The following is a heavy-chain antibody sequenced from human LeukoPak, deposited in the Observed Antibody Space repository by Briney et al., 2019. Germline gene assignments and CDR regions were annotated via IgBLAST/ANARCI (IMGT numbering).Heavy chain of an antibody. CDR1: GFTFSSYS. D-gene: IGHD6-6*01. J-gene: IGHJ4*02. V-gene: IGHV3-21*01. CDR3: ARGAPEYIFDY. CDR2: ISSSSSYM. Sequence: GGSLRLSCAASGFTFSSYSMNWVHQAPGKGLEWVSFISSSSSYMYYADSVKGRFTISRDNAKNSLYLQMNSLRAEDTAVYYCARGAPEYIFDYWAREPWSPSPQ.